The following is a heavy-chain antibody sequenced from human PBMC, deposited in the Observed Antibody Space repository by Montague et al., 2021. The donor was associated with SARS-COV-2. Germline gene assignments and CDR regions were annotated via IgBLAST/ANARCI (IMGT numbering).Heavy chain of an antibody. Sequence: SETLSLTCAVYDGSFSDYSWSWIRQPPGKGLEWIGDINQRGSTNXNPSLKSRVTISVDTSKNQFSLKMTSVTAADTAVYYCARGRQHINMVVVVVTGGEYYFDFWGQGTLVAVSS. V-gene: IGHV4-34*01. D-gene: IGHD3-22*01. CDR3: ARGRQHINMVVVVVTGGEYYFDF. J-gene: IGHJ4*02. CDR1: DGSFSDYS. CDR2: INQRGST.